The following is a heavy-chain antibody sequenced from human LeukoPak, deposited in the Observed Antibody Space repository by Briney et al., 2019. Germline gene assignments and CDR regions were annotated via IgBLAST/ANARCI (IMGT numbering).Heavy chain of an antibody. J-gene: IGHJ6*03. V-gene: IGHV3-30*02. CDR1: GFTFSSYG. D-gene: IGHD5-12*01. CDR3: AKDRDIVTTSYMDV. CDR2: IRYDGNNQ. Sequence: PGGSLRLSCAASGFTFSSYGMHWVRQAPGKGLEWVAFIRYDGNNQYYADSVKGRFTISRDNSQNTLYLQMNSLRPEDTAVYYCAKDRDIVTTSYMDVWGKGTTVTISS.